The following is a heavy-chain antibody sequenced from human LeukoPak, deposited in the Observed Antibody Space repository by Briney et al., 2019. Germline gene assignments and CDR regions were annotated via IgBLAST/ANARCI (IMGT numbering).Heavy chain of an antibody. CDR3: TTNYYDFWSDYSNFSDY. CDR1: GLIFSSAW. Sequence: SGGSLRLSCAASGLIFSSAWMSWVRQAPGKGLEWVGRIKSKNDGGTTDYAAPVKGRFTITRDDSKNTLYMQMNGLKTEDTAVYYCTTNYYDFWSDYSNFSDYWGQGTLVTVSS. CDR2: IKSKNDGGTT. J-gene: IGHJ4*02. D-gene: IGHD3-3*01. V-gene: IGHV3-15*01.